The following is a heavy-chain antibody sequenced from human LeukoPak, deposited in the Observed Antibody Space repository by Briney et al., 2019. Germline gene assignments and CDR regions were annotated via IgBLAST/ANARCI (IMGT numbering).Heavy chain of an antibody. J-gene: IGHJ4*02. V-gene: IGHV1-69*05. CDR1: GGTFSSYA. CDR2: IIPIFGTA. CDR3: ARASLACLSGGSCYSLDY. D-gene: IGHD2-15*01. Sequence: GASVKVSCKASGGTFSSYAISWVRQAPGQGLEWMGGIIPIFGTANYAQKFQGRVTITTDESTSTAYMELSSLRSEDTAAYYCARASLACLSGGSCYSLDYWGQGTLVTVSS.